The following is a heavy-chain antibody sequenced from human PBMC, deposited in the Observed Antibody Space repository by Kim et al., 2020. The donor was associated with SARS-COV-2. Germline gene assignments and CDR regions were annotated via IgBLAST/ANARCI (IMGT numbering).Heavy chain of an antibody. Sequence: ASVKVSCKASGYSFTSYGVSWVRQAPRHGLEWMGWVSVFNGNTNYAEKFQGRVTLTTDTSTTTAYMELRSLTSDDTAVYYCATSKWDLSVLDFWGQGTPVTVSS. V-gene: IGHV1-18*01. CDR3: ATSKWDLSVLDF. D-gene: IGHD1-26*01. CDR2: VSVFNGNT. J-gene: IGHJ4*02. CDR1: GYSFTSYG.